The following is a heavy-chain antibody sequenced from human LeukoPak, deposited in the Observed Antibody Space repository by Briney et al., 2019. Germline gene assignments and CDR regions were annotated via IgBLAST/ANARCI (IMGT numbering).Heavy chain of an antibody. J-gene: IGHJ3*02. D-gene: IGHD2-15*01. CDR3: ARDRGVGGYCSGGSCYSAQRGAFDI. CDR2: ISYDGSNK. V-gene: IGHV3-30*04. Sequence: GGSLRLSCAASGFTFSSYAMHWIRQAPGKGLEWVAVISYDGSNKYYADSVKGRFTISRDNSKNTLYLQMNSLRAEDTAVYYCARDRGVGGYCSGGSCYSAQRGAFDIWGQGTMVTVSS. CDR1: GFTFSSYA.